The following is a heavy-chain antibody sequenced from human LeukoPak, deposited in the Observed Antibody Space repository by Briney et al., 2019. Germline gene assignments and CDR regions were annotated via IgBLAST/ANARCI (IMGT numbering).Heavy chain of an antibody. D-gene: IGHD2-2*01. J-gene: IGHJ6*02. V-gene: IGHV3-21*01. CDR1: GFTFNSYS. Sequence: PGGSLRLSCAASGFTFNSYSMNWVRQAPGKGLEWVSSISSSSSYIYYADSVKGRFTISRDNAKNSLYLQMNSLRAEDTAVYYCARDVVVPAAGYYYYYGMDVWGQGTTVTVSS. CDR2: ISSSSSYI. CDR3: ARDVVVPAAGYYYYYGMDV.